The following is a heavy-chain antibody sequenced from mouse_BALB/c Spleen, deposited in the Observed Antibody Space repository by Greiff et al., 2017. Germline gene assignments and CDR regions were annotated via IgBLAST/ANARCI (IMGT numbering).Heavy chain of an antibody. J-gene: IGHJ4*01. CDR1: GFTFSSYT. V-gene: IGHV5-6-4*01. D-gene: IGHD1-3*01. Sequence: EVQGVESGGGLVKPGGSLKLSCAASGFTFSSYTMSWVRQTPEKRLEWVATISSGGSYTYYPDSVKGRFTISRDNAKNTLYLQMSSLKSEDTAMYYCTREGVDYYAMDYWGQGTSVTVSS. CDR2: ISSGGSYT. CDR3: TREGVDYYAMDY.